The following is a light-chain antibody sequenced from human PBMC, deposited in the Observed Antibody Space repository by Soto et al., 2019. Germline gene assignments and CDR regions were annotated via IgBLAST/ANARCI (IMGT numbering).Light chain of an antibody. CDR2: GTS. Sequence: EIVLTQSPATLSLSPGERATLSCRASQGVGTYLAWYQQRPGQAPRLLIYGTSNRATGIPDRFSGSGSGTDFTLTISRLEAEDFAVYYCQQYDTSPRTFGQGTKVDIK. J-gene: IGKJ2*01. CDR3: QQYDTSPRT. V-gene: IGKV3-20*01. CDR1: QGVGTY.